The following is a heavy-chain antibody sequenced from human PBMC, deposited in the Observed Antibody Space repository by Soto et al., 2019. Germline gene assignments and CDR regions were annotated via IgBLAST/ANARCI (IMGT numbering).Heavy chain of an antibody. V-gene: IGHV3-21*01. D-gene: IGHD2-2*02. CDR2: ISSRSDI. CDR3: AREYTAWPLAYGLDV. J-gene: IGHJ6*02. CDR1: GFTFSTYS. Sequence: WSLRLSCVGSGFTFSTYSINRVRQAPGKGLEWVSSISSRSDIYYADSVKGRFTISRDNAKNSVSLQMNSLRAEDTAVYYCAREYTAWPLAYGLDVWGQGTTVTVPS.